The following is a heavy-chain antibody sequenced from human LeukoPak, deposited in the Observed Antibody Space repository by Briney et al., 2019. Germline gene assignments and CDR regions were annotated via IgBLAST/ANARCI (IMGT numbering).Heavy chain of an antibody. V-gene: IGHV1-69-2*01. CDR3: ATGSHIVVVPSGY. D-gene: IGHD2-2*01. CDR1: GYTFTGYY. CDR2: VDPEDGET. Sequence: ASVKVSCKASGYTFTGYYMRWVRQAPGQGLEWMGLVDPEDGETIYAEKFQGRVTITADTSTDTAYMELSSLRSEDTAVYYCATGSHIVVVPSGYWGQGTLVTVSS. J-gene: IGHJ4*02.